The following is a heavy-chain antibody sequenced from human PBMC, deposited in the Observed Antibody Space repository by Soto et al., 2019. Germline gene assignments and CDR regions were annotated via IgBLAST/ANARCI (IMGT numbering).Heavy chain of an antibody. CDR2: IIPIFGTA. J-gene: IGHJ6*02. Sequence: QVQLVQSGAEVKKPESSVKVSCKASGGTFSSYAISWVRQAPGQGLEWMGGIIPIFGTANYAQKFQGRVTITADKSTSTAYMELSSLRSEDTAVYNCAGKPCGGDCYSGFYGMDVWGQGTTVTVSS. V-gene: IGHV1-69*06. D-gene: IGHD2-21*02. CDR1: GGTFSSYA. CDR3: AGKPCGGDCYSGFYGMDV.